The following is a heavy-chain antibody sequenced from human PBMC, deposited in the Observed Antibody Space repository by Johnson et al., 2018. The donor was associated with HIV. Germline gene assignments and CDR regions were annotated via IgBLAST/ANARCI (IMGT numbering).Heavy chain of an antibody. CDR3: AKPPSMGADALDI. D-gene: IGHD3-16*01. Sequence: QVQLVESGGGVVQPGRSLRLSCVGSGFTFSSYDMHWVRQAPGKGMDWVALISYDGSNKYYADSVTGRFNISRDNSKNALYLQMSSLRPEDTAVYYCAKPPSMGADALDIWGQGAMVTVSS. V-gene: IGHV3-30*18. CDR1: GFTFSSYD. J-gene: IGHJ3*02. CDR2: ISYDGSNK.